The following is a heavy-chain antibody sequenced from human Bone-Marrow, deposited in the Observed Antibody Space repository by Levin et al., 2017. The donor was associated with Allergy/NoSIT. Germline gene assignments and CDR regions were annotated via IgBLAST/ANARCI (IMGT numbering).Heavy chain of an antibody. CDR2: ISTSGSVR. CDR3: ARSTAGRAFDI. J-gene: IGHJ3*02. Sequence: GGSLRLSCEASGFDLTDYYMAWIRQAPGKGLEWISYISTSGSVRNYADSVKGRFSISRDNAKNSLWLQMSSLRVDDTAVYYCARSTAGRAFDIWGQGTIVTVSS. CDR1: GFDLTDYY. V-gene: IGHV3-11*01. D-gene: IGHD3-10*01.